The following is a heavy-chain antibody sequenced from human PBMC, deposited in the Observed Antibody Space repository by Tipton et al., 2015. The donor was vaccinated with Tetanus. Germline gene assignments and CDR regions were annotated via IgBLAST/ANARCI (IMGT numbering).Heavy chain of an antibody. J-gene: IGHJ4*02. D-gene: IGHD4-23*01. Sequence: LRLSCTVSGGPIGTYHWNWIRQSPGKGLEWIGYIYYTGNTNYNPSLKSRVTISADTTKKQFSLNLRSVTAADTAVYYCAGLPVGGGYSAHHYFLHWGQGTLVTVSS. CDR2: IYYTGNT. V-gene: IGHV4-59*01. CDR3: AGLPVGGGYSAHHYFLH. CDR1: GGPIGTYH.